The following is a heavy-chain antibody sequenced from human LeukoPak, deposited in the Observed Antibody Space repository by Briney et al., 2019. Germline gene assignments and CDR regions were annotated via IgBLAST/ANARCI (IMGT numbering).Heavy chain of an antibody. CDR3: ARDGEQLVARYYYYGMGV. CDR2: ISAYNGNT. Sequence: GASVKVSCKASGYTFTSYGISWVRQAPGQGLEWMGWISAYNGNTNYAQKLQGRVTMPTDPSTSTAYMELRSLRSDDPAVYYCARDGEQLVARYYYYGMGVWGQGTTVTVSS. CDR1: GYTFTSYG. D-gene: IGHD6-6*01. J-gene: IGHJ6*02. V-gene: IGHV1-18*01.